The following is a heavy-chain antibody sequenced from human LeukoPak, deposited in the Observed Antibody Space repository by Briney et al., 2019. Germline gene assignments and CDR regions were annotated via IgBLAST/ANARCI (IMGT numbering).Heavy chain of an antibody. CDR2: FNPSGGST. Sequence: ASVKVSCKASGYTFTSYYMHWVRQAPGQGLEWMGIFNPSGGSTSYAQKFQGRVTMTRDTSTSTVYMELSSLRSEDTAVYYCARGVGPGSGSYFYYYYYMDVWGKGTTVTISS. D-gene: IGHD3-10*01. CDR3: ARGVGPGSGSYFYYYYYMDV. V-gene: IGHV1-46*01. J-gene: IGHJ6*03. CDR1: GYTFTSYY.